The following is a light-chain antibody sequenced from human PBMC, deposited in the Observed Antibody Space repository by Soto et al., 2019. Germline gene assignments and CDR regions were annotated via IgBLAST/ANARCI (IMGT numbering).Light chain of an antibody. CDR3: QQYDSSPVT. V-gene: IGKV3-20*01. CDR2: GAS. J-gene: IGKJ4*01. Sequence: EIVLTQSPGTMSLSPGARATLSCRASQSVSSNYLAWYQQKPGQAPRLLIYGASSRATGIPDRFSGSGSGTDLTLTISRLEPEDFEVYYCQQYDSSPVTFGGGTKVDIK. CDR1: QSVSSNY.